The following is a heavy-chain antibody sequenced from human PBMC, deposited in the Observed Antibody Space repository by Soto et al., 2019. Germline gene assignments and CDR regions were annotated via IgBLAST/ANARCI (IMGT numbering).Heavy chain of an antibody. CDR1: GGSISSGGYY. J-gene: IGHJ4*02. D-gene: IGHD6-19*01. CDR2: IYYSGST. CDR3: ASDYSSGWYSLYY. V-gene: IGHV4-31*03. Sequence: SETLSLTCTVSGGSISSGGYYWSWIRQHPGKGLEWIGYIYYSGSTYYNPSLKGRVTISVDTSKNQFSLKLSSVTAADTAVYYCASDYSSGWYSLYYWGQGTLVTVSS.